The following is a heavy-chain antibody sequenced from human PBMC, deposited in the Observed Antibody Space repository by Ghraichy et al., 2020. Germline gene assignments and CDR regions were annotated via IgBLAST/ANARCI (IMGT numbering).Heavy chain of an antibody. V-gene: IGHV4-39*01. J-gene: IGHJ4*02. CDR1: GGSISNSSYY. D-gene: IGHD2-2*01. Sequence: SETLSLTCTVSGGSISNSSYYWGWIRQPPGKGLEWIGSIYYSGSAYYNPSLKSRVTISVDTPRNQFSLNLRSVTAADTAIYYCARGLLGYCSSISCYGFDYWGQGPLVTDSS. CDR2: IYYSGSA. CDR3: ARGLLGYCSSISCYGFDY.